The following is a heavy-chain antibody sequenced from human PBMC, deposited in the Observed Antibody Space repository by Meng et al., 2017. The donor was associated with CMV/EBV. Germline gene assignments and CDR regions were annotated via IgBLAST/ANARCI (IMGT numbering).Heavy chain of an antibody. CDR1: GFSFNTSA. CDR3: AKGAKDCGPFCYYTDF. D-gene: IGHD2-21*01. Sequence: GGSLRLSCATSGFSFNTSAMHWVRQAPGKGLEWVAIISSDGNNQHYAGSVKGRFAISRDNSKNTLYLQMKSLRAEDTAMYYCAKGAKDCGPFCYYTDFWGRGTLVTVSS. V-gene: IGHV3-33*06. CDR2: ISSDGNNQ. J-gene: IGHJ4*02.